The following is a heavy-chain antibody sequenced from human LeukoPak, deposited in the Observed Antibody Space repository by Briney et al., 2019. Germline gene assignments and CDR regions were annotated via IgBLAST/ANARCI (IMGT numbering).Heavy chain of an antibody. V-gene: IGHV3-30*18. CDR3: AKEGEVGSSWSSNPF. CDR2: ISYDGSNK. J-gene: IGHJ4*02. D-gene: IGHD2-15*01. Sequence: GRSLRLSCAASGFSFRSYAMHWVRQAPGKGLEWVAVISYDGSNKYYADSVKGRFTISRDNSQNTLYLQMNSLRAEDTALYYCAKEGEVGSSWSSNPFWGQGTLVTVSS. CDR1: GFSFRSYA.